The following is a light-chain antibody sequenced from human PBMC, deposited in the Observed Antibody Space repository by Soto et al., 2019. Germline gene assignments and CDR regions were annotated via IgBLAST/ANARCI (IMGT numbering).Light chain of an antibody. CDR2: KAS. Sequence: DIPMTQSPSTLSASVGDRVTITCRASHSISSWLAWYQQKPEKAPKLLIYKASSLESGVPSRFSGSGSGTEFTLTISSLQPDDFATYYCQQYNSYPWTFGQGTKVEIK. V-gene: IGKV1-5*03. J-gene: IGKJ1*01. CDR3: QQYNSYPWT. CDR1: HSISSW.